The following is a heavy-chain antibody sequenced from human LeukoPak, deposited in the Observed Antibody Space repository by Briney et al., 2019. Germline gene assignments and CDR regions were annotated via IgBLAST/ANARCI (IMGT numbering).Heavy chain of an antibody. Sequence: ASVKVSCKASEYTFTRYFMHWVRQAPGQGLEWVGIINPSGGSTTYAQKFQGRVTMTRDMSPSTVYMELSSLRSEDTAVYYCARGGPAAGRFDYWGQGTLVTVSS. CDR2: INPSGGST. V-gene: IGHV1-46*01. CDR1: EYTFTRYF. CDR3: ARGGPAAGRFDY. D-gene: IGHD6-13*01. J-gene: IGHJ4*02.